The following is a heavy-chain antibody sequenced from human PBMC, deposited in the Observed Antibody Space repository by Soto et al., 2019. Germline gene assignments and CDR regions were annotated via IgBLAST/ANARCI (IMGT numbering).Heavy chain of an antibody. V-gene: IGHV1-18*04. D-gene: IGHD3-22*01. Sequence: ASVKVSCKASGYTFTSYGISRVRQAPGQGLEWMGWISAYNGNTNYAQKLQGRVTMTTDTSTSTAYMELRSLRSDDTAVYYCARAITMIVVGEYYFDYWGQGTLVTVSS. CDR3: ARAITMIVVGEYYFDY. CDR1: GYTFTSYG. CDR2: ISAYNGNT. J-gene: IGHJ4*02.